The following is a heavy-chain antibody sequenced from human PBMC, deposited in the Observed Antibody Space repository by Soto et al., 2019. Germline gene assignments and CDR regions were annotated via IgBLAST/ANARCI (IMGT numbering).Heavy chain of an antibody. CDR3: ARDRTDSGYYTNWLDP. CDR2: IIPIFGTA. J-gene: IGHJ5*02. CDR1: GGTFSSYA. V-gene: IGHV1-69*13. Sequence: SVKVSCKASGGTFSSYAISWVRQAPGQGLEWMGGIIPIFGTANYAQKFQGRVTITADESTSTAYMELSSLRSEDTAVYYCARDRTDSGYYTNWLDPWGQGTQVTVSS. D-gene: IGHD3-22*01.